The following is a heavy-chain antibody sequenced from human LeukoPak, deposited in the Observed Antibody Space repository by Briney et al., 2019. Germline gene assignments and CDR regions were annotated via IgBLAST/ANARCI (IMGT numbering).Heavy chain of an antibody. D-gene: IGHD1-26*01. J-gene: IGHJ6*03. CDR2: MNPNSGNT. Sequence: ASVKLSCKASGYTFTSYDINWVRQATGQGLELMGWMNPNSGNTGYAQKFQGRVTMTRNTSISTAYMELSSLRSEDTAVYYCARGLIVGAAYYYYYMDVWGKGPTVTVSS. CDR1: GYTFTSYD. CDR3: ARGLIVGAAYYYYYMDV. V-gene: IGHV1-8*01.